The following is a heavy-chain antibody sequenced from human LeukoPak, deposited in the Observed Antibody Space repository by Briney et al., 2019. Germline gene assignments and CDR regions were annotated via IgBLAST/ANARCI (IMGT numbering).Heavy chain of an antibody. CDR1: GFTFSSYG. CDR3: AKVGSYYDYVWGSHHADY. V-gene: IGHV3-30*18. J-gene: IGHJ4*02. Sequence: HPGRSLRLSCAASGFTFSSYGMHWVRQAPGKGLEWVAVISYDGSNKYYADSVKGRFTISRDNSKNTLYLQMNSLRAEDTAVYYCAKVGSYYDYVWGSHHADYWGQGTLVTVSS. CDR2: ISYDGSNK. D-gene: IGHD3-16*02.